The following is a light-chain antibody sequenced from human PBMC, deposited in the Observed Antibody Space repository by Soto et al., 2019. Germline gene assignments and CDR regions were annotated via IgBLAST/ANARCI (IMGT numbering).Light chain of an antibody. CDR2: DSS. V-gene: IGKV1-39*01. CDR1: QSISNY. J-gene: IGKJ2*01. CDR3: QQSYNAPRT. Sequence: DIQMTQSPSSLSASVGDRVTITCRASQSISNYLSWYQQKPGKAPKLLIYDSSTLRSGVPSRFSDSGSGTDFTLTISSLQPEDFATYYCQQSYNAPRTFGRGTKLEIE.